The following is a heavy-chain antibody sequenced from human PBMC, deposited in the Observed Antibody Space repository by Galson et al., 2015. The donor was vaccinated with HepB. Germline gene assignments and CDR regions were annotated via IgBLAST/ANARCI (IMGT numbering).Heavy chain of an antibody. Sequence: CLRPAGAADGVTVGSSSISCGRQAPGDGLEWVTYITRGTSTIYYADCVEGRFQISRDNTKNSLYLQMNSLREEDSAVYYCTRTGRQRGRAFDIWGQGTMVTGSS. J-gene: IGHJ3*02. V-gene: IGHV3-48*02. D-gene: IGHD1-14*01. CDR2: ITRGTSTI. CDR3: TRTGRQRGRAFDI. CDR1: GVTVGSSS.